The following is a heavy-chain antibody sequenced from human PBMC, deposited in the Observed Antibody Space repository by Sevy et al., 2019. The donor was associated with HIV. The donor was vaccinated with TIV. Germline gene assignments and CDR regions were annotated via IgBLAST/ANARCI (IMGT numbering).Heavy chain of an antibody. J-gene: IGHJ5*02. V-gene: IGHV4-4*02. CDR2: IYHSGST. CDR1: GGSISSSNW. Sequence: SETLSPTCAVSGGSISSSNWWSWVRQPPGKGLEWIGEIYHSGSTNYNPSLKSRVTISVDKSKNQFSLKLSSVTAADTAVYYCARDGIYSGSGSWFDPWGQGTLVTVSS. CDR3: ARDGIYSGSGSWFDP. D-gene: IGHD3-10*01.